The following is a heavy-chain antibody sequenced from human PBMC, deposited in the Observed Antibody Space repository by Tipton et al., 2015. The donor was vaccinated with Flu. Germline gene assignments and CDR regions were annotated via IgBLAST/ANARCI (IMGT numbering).Heavy chain of an antibody. Sequence: TLSLTCTVSGGSISRGSYYYNWIRQPAGEGLEWIGSVFHSGRTYYNPSLKSRVTISVGTSKDEFSLRLTSVTAADTAVYYCARGDYDSSGFSRHHGGFDIWGQGTMVTVSS. D-gene: IGHD3-22*01. CDR2: VFHSGRT. CDR1: GGSISRGSYY. J-gene: IGHJ3*02. V-gene: IGHV4-61*02. CDR3: ARGDYDSSGFSRHHGGFDI.